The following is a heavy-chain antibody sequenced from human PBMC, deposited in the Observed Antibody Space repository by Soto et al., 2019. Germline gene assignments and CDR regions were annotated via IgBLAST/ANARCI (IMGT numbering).Heavy chain of an antibody. CDR3: ARFAAYFDY. J-gene: IGHJ4*02. D-gene: IGHD2-15*01. CDR1: GFTFSSYE. Sequence: EVQLVESGGGLVQPGGSLRLSCAASGFTFSSYEMNWVRQAPGKGLEWVSYISSSGSTRYYTDSVKDRFTISRDNAKNSLYLQLNSLRAEDTAVYYCARFAAYFDYWGQGTLVTVSS. CDR2: ISSSGSTR. V-gene: IGHV3-48*03.